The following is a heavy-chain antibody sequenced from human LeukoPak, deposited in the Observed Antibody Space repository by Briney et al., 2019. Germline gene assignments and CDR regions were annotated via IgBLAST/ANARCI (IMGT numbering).Heavy chain of an antibody. CDR3: ARGGGLDV. V-gene: IGHV3-7*03. CDR2: IKPDGTEK. J-gene: IGHJ6*02. D-gene: IGHD3-16*01. Sequence: PGGSLRLSCAASGFVFSNYWMSWVRQAPGKGLEWVANIKPDGTEKYYVDSLRGRFTISRDNTKNSLYLQMSSLRAGDTAVYFCARGGGLDVWGQGATVTVSS. CDR1: GFVFSNYW.